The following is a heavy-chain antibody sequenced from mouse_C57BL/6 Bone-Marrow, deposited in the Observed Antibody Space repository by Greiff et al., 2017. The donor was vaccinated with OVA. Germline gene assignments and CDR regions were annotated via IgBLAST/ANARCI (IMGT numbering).Heavy chain of an antibody. Sequence: QVQLQQPGAELVRPGSSVKLSCKASGYTFTSYWMHWVKQRPIQGLEWIGNIDPSDSETHYNQKFKDKATLTVDKSSSTAYMQLSSLTSEDSAVYYCARTVYGNLDYAMDYWGQGTSVTVSS. CDR1: GYTFTSYW. J-gene: IGHJ4*01. CDR3: ARTVYGNLDYAMDY. V-gene: IGHV1-52*01. D-gene: IGHD2-1*01. CDR2: IDPSDSET.